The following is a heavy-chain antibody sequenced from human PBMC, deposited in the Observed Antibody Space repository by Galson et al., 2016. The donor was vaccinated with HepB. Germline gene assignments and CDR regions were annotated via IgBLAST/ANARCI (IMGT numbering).Heavy chain of an antibody. Sequence: SETLSLTCTVSGGSISSYYWAWIRQPPGKGLAWIGESYYTGSTDYNPSLKSRVTISVDTSKNRFSLKLSSVTAADTAVSHCASSNSWYGAFQHWGQGTRVVVS. CDR2: SYYTGST. CDR3: ASSNSWYGAFQH. CDR1: GGSISSYY. V-gene: IGHV4-59*01. D-gene: IGHD6-13*01. J-gene: IGHJ1*01.